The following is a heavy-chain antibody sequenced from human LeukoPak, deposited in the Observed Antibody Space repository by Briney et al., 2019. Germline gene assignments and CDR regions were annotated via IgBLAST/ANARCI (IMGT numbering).Heavy chain of an antibody. V-gene: IGHV3-33*01. CDR2: IWYDGSNK. CDR3: ARGYCSGVSCYGAAFDI. Sequence: GRSLRLSCAASGFTFSSYGMHWVRQAPGKGLEWVAVIWYDGSNKDYADSMKGRFTISRDNSKNTLYLQMNSLRAEDTAVYYCARGYCSGVSCYGAAFDIWGQGTMVTVSS. D-gene: IGHD2-15*01. CDR1: GFTFSSYG. J-gene: IGHJ3*02.